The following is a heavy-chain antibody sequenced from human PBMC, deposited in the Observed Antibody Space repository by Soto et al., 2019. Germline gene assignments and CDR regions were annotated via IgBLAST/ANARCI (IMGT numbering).Heavy chain of an antibody. CDR2: ISSNGGST. CDR3: ARGEYYFDY. Sequence: GGSLRLSCAASGFTFSSYAMHWVRQAPGKGLEYVSAISSNGGSTYYANSVKGRFTISRDNSKNTLYLQMGSLRAEDMAVYYCARGEYYFDYWGQGTLVTVSS. J-gene: IGHJ4*02. CDR1: GFTFSSYA. D-gene: IGHD3-10*01. V-gene: IGHV3-64*01.